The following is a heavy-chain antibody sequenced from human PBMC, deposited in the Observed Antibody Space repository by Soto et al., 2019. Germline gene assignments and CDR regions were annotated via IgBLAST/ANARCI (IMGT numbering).Heavy chain of an antibody. CDR1: GYTFTSYG. CDR3: ARGDTRHLGGWFRP. Sequence: WASVKVSCKASGYTFTSYGISWVRQAPGQGLEWMGWISAYNGNTNYAQKLQGRVTMTTDTSTRTAYMELRILRSDDTAVYYCARGDTRHLGGWFRPCGKVTLGTVSS. J-gene: IGHJ5*02. V-gene: IGHV1-18*01. CDR2: ISAYNGNT. D-gene: IGHD3-10*01.